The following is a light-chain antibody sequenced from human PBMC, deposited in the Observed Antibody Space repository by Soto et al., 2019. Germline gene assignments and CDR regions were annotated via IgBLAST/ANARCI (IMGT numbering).Light chain of an antibody. CDR2: DVS. CDR3: SSYTSSSTLSYV. Sequence: VLTQPASVSGSPGQSITISCTGTSSDVGGYNYVSWYQQHPGKAPKLMIYDVSNRPSGVSNRFSGSKSGNTASLTISGLQAEDEADYYCSSYTSSSTLSYVFGAGTKVTVL. V-gene: IGLV2-14*01. J-gene: IGLJ1*01. CDR1: SSDVGGYNY.